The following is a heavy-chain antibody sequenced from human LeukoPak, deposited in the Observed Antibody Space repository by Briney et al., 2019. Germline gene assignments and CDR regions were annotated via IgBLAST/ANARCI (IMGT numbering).Heavy chain of an antibody. CDR1: GVSISSYY. CDR2: IYYSGST. CDR3: ASHPDFSGSYLTY. Sequence: ASETLSLTCTVSGVSISSYYWSWIRQLPGKGLEWIAYIYYSGSTNYNPSLKSRVTISVDTSKNQFSLKLSSVTAADTAVYYCASHPDFSGSYLTYWGQGTLVTVSS. D-gene: IGHD1-26*01. J-gene: IGHJ4*02. V-gene: IGHV4-59*01.